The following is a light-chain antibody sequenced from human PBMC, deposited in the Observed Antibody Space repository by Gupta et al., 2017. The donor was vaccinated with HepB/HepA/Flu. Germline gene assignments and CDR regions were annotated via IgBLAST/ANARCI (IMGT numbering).Light chain of an antibody. CDR2: LGS. J-gene: IGKJ3*01. CDR1: QSLLHSNGYNS. Sequence: DIVMPQSQLSLPVTPGEPASISCRSSQSLLHSNGYNSLDWYLQKPGQSPQLLIYLGSNRASGVPDRFSGSGSGTDFTLKISRVEAEDVGVYYCMQALQTPLFTVGPGTKVDIK. V-gene: IGKV2-28*01. CDR3: MQALQTPLFT.